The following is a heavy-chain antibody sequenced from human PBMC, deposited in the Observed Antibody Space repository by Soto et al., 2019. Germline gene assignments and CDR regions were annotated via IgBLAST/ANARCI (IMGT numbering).Heavy chain of an antibody. Sequence: GGSLRLSCVASGFNFNIWSLVWVRQAPGKGLEWVSSISASTLYIHYADSVKGRFTIFRDNAQNLMFLQMNNLRAEDTALYYCARCHSCSPSRCHYAFDVWGQGTMVTVSS. CDR3: ARCHSCSPSRCHYAFDV. D-gene: IGHD2-2*01. V-gene: IGHV3-21*01. CDR1: GFNFNIWS. J-gene: IGHJ3*01. CDR2: ISASTLYI.